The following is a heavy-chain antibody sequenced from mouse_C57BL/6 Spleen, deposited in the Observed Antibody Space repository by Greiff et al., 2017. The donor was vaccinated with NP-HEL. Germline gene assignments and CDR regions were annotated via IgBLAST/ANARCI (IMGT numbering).Heavy chain of an antibody. CDR3: AARREAYDYEYFDV. J-gene: IGHJ1*03. D-gene: IGHD2-4*01. V-gene: IGHV1-61*01. CDR1: GYTFPSYW. CDR2: IYPSDSET. Sequence: QVQLQQPGAELVRPGSSVKLSCKASGYTFPSYWMDWVKQRPGQGLAWIGNIYPSDSETHYNQKFKDKATLTVHKSSSTAYMQLSSLTSEDSAVYYCAARREAYDYEYFDVWGTGTTVTVSS.